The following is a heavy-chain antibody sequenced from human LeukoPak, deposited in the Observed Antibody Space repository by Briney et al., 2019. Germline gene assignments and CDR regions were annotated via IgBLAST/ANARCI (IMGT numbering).Heavy chain of an antibody. CDR2: IYYTGST. CDR1: GGPISTSSYY. D-gene: IGHD2-2*01. V-gene: IGHV4-39*01. Sequence: SETLSLTCTVSGGPISTSSYYWGWIRQPPGKGLEWIGYIYYTGSTYYNPSLKSRVTISVDTSKNQFSLKLSSVTAADTAVYYCARRPIYQPFDYWGQGTLVTVSS. CDR3: ARRPIYQPFDY. J-gene: IGHJ4*02.